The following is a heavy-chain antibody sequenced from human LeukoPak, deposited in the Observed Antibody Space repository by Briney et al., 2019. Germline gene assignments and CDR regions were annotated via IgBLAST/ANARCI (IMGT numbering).Heavy chain of an antibody. CDR1: GFTFSSYS. J-gene: IGHJ6*03. CDR2: ISSSSSYI. V-gene: IGHV3-21*01. CDR3: ARVETSIVVVPAAITRFSYYYYMDV. Sequence: GGSLRLSCAASGFTFSSYSMNWVRQAPGKGLEWVSSISSSSSYIYYADSVKGRFAISRDNAKNSLYLQMNSLRAEDTAVYYCARVETSIVVVPAAITRFSYYYYMDVWGKGTTVTVSS. D-gene: IGHD2-2*01.